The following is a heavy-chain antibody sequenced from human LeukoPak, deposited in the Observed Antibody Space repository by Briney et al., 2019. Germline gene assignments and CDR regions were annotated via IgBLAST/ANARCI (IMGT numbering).Heavy chain of an antibody. CDR2: VSHSGTT. CDR1: GGSLRSYY. J-gene: IGHJ4*02. CDR3: ARVGGWLQLKRWGFDY. Sequence: SETLSLTCAVYGGSLRSYYWSWIRQSPGKGLEWIGEVSHSGTTTYNPSLKGRVIKSMDTSKRQSSLKVTSVTAADTAIYYCARVGGWLQLKRWGFDYWGQGTPVTVSS. D-gene: IGHD5-24*01. V-gene: IGHV4-34*01.